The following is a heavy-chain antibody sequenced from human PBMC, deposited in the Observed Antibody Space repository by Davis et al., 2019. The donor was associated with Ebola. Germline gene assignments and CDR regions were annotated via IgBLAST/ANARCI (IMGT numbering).Heavy chain of an antibody. CDR3: ARGMGELALN. CDR1: GYPFTDFA. Sequence: ASVKVSCKASGYPFTDFAINWLRQAPGQRFEWLGWITTNTASPTYARGFSERFVFSLDTSVDTAFLQINNLRAEDTARYYCARGMGELALNWGQGTLVTVSS. D-gene: IGHD3-16*01. V-gene: IGHV7-4-1*02. J-gene: IGHJ4*02. CDR2: ITTNTASP.